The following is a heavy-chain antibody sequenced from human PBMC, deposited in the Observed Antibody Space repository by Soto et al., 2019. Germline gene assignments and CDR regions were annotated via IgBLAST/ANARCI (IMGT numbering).Heavy chain of an antibody. D-gene: IGHD6-13*01. CDR1: GFPFSSYS. CDR2: ISSGSGHK. CDR3: ARRIEPAGMHYYFGMDV. V-gene: IGHV3-21*06. Sequence: RLSCAASGFPFSSYSLNWVRQAPGKGLEWVSSISSGSGHKFYADSVEGRFTISRDNANNSLFLETTRLTADDTGVYYCARRIEPAGMHYYFGMDVWGQGTTVTVSS. J-gene: IGHJ6*02.